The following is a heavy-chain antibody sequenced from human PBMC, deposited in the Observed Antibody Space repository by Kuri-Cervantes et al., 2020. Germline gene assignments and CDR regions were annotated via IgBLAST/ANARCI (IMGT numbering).Heavy chain of an antibody. CDR2: MNPNSGNT. Sequence: ASVKVSCKASGYTFTSYDINWVRRATGQGLEWMGWMNPNSGNTGYAQKFQGRVTMTRDTSTSTVYMELSSLRSEDTAVYYCARGVPRIGGMDVWGQGTTVTVSS. CDR1: GYTFTSYD. CDR3: ARGVPRIGGMDV. V-gene: IGHV1-8*01. J-gene: IGHJ6*02. D-gene: IGHD3-22*01.